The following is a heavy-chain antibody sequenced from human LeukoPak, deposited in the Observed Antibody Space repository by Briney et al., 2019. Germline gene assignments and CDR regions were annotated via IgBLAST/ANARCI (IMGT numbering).Heavy chain of an antibody. CDR3: AKDVVVPAAIYISSSPAFDI. D-gene: IGHD2-2*01. CDR1: GFTFSSYA. Sequence: PGGSLRLSCAASGFTFSSYAMHWVRQAPGKGLEWVSAISGSGGSTYYADSVKGRFTISRDNSKNTLYLQMNSLRAEDTAVYYCAKDVVVPAAIYISSSPAFDIWGQGTMVTVSS. CDR2: ISGSGGST. J-gene: IGHJ3*02. V-gene: IGHV3-23*01.